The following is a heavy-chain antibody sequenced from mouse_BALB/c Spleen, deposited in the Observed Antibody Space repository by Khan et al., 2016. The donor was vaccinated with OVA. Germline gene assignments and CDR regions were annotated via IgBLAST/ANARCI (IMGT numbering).Heavy chain of an antibody. D-gene: IGHD1-2*01. CDR3: ARTARIKY. Sequence: EVQLQESGPGLVKPSQSLSLTCTVTGYSITSGYGWNWIRQFPGNKQEWMGYISYSGSTNYNPSLKSRISITRDTSKNQFFLQLNYATTEDTATYYCARTARIKYWGQGTTLTVSS. V-gene: IGHV3-2*02. CDR2: ISYSGST. CDR1: GYSITSGYG. J-gene: IGHJ2*01.